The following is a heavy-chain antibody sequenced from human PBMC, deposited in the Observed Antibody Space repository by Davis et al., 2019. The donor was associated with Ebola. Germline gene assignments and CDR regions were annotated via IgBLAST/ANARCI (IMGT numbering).Heavy chain of an antibody. CDR3: ARDPDEGGD. Sequence: PGGSLRLSCAASGFTARSTYMSWVRQAPGKGLECVSVIYSDGTTYYADSVKGRFTISRDNSKNTLYLQMNSLRADDTAVYYCARDPDEGGDWGQGTLVTVSS. J-gene: IGHJ4*02. V-gene: IGHV3-53*01. CDR1: GFTARSTY. CDR2: IYSDGTT. D-gene: IGHD1-14*01.